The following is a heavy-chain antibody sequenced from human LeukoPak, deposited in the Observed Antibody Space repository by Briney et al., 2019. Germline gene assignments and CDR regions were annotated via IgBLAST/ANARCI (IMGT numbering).Heavy chain of an antibody. D-gene: IGHD5-12*01. CDR1: GYTFTRYA. V-gene: IGHV7-4-1*02. J-gene: IGHJ4*02. Sequence: ASVKVSCKASGYTFTRYAMNWVRQAPGQGLEWMGWISTNTGNPTYAQAFTGRFVFSLDTSVSTAYLQISSLKAEDTAVYYCAREVATIREDAFDIWGQGTLVTVSS. CDR3: AREVATIREDAFDI. CDR2: ISTNTGNP.